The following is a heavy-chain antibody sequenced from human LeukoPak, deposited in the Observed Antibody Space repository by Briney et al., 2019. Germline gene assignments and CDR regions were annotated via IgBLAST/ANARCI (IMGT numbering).Heavy chain of an antibody. D-gene: IGHD3-10*01. CDR2: IYYSGST. CDR3: ARDRGDGYLDL. J-gene: IGHJ2*01. CDR1: GGSISSYY. Sequence: PSETLSLTCTVSGGSISSYYWSWIRQPPGKGLEWIGYIYYSGSTNYNPSLKSRVTISVDTSKNQFSLKLSSVTAADTAVYYCARDRGDGYLDLWGRGTLVTVSS. V-gene: IGHV4-59*01.